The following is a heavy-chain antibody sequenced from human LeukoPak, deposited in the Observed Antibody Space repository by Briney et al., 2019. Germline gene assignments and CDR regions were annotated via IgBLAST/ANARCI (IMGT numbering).Heavy chain of an antibody. CDR3: ARGITGGYYQFYFDY. J-gene: IGHJ4*02. CDR1: GYNFPTYW. Sequence: AGESLKISCKGSGYNFPTYWIAWVRQMPGKGLEWMGVIYPGDSETRYSPSFQGHVTISSDKSTTTAYLQWSSLKASDTAMYYCARGITGGYYQFYFDYWGQGTLVTVSS. D-gene: IGHD3-22*01. V-gene: IGHV5-51*03. CDR2: IYPGDSET.